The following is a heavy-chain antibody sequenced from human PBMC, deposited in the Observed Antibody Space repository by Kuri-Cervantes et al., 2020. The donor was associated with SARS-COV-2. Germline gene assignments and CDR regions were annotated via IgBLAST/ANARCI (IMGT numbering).Heavy chain of an antibody. CDR3: ARDGYCGGGCFEYFQH. Sequence: GESLKISCAASGFTFSSYSMNWVRQAPGKGLEWVSSISSSSYIYYADSVKGRFTISRDNAKNSLYLQMNSLRAEDTAVYYCARDGYCGGGCFEYFQHWGQGTLVTVSS. CDR2: ISSSSYI. D-gene: IGHD2-21*01. J-gene: IGHJ1*01. V-gene: IGHV3-21*01. CDR1: GFTFSSYS.